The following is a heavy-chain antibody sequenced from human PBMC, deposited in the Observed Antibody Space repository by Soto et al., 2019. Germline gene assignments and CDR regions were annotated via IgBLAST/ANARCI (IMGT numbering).Heavy chain of an antibody. CDR2: INPATGAA. D-gene: IGHD3-3*01. Sequence: QLHLVQSGAVVKKPGASVTVSCSASGYPVTAYYMHWVRQAPGRGLEWMGGINPATGAAKYTQTFQGRVTETRGTSTSTVFMELSGLTSEDTAVFYCARGGGVGVAGSAAFDMWGQGTLVTVSS. CDR3: ARGGGVGVAGSAAFDM. CDR1: GYPVTAYY. V-gene: IGHV1-2*02. J-gene: IGHJ3*02.